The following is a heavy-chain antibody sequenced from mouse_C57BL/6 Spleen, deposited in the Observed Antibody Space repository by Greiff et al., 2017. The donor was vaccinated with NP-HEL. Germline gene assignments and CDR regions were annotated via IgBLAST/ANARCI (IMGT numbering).Heavy chain of an antibody. CDR3: ARLSVYYDYDFDY. V-gene: IGHV1-66*01. CDR1: GYSFTSYY. Sequence: QDQLQQSGPELVKPGASVKISCKASGYSFTSYYIHWVKQRPGQGLEWIGWIYPGSGNTKYNEKFKGKATLTADTSSSTAYMQLSSLTSEDTAVYYCARLSVYYDYDFDYWGQGTTLTVSS. CDR2: IYPGSGNT. D-gene: IGHD2-4*01. J-gene: IGHJ2*01.